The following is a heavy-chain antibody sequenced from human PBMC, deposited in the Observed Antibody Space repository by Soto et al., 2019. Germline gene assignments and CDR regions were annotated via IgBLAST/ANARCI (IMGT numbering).Heavy chain of an antibody. CDR2: TYYRSKWYN. CDR3: ARGGPFLLALHDYYDSSGYYYAFDI. CDR1: GDSVSSNSAA. Sequence: KQSQTLSLTCAISGDSVSSNSAAWNWIRQSPSRGLEWLGRTYYRSKWYNDYAVSVKSRITINPDTSKNQFSLQLNSVTPEDTAVYYCARGGPFLLALHDYYDSSGYYYAFDIWGQGTMVTVSS. J-gene: IGHJ3*02. V-gene: IGHV6-1*01. D-gene: IGHD3-22*01.